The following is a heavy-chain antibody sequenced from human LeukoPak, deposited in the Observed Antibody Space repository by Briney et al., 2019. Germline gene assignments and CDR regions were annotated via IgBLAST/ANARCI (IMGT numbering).Heavy chain of an antibody. V-gene: IGHV3-74*01. CDR1: GFTFSSYW. Sequence: GGSLRLSCVVSGFTFSSYWMHWVRQVPGEGLVWVSRISSDGSTTTYADSVKGRFTISRDNAKNTLYLQMNSLRAEDTAVYYCVNILFGWGQGTLVTVSS. D-gene: IGHD3-10*01. CDR2: ISSDGSTT. J-gene: IGHJ4*02. CDR3: VNILFG.